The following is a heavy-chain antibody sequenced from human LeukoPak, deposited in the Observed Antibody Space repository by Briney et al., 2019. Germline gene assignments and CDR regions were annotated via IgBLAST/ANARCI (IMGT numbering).Heavy chain of an antibody. CDR3: ARTNYDYGYALDI. D-gene: IGHD3-16*01. J-gene: IGHJ3*02. V-gene: IGHV4-59*01. Sequence: SETLSLTCTVSGGSISSYYWSWIRQPPGKGLEWIGYIYYSGSTNYNPSLKSRVTISVDTSKNQFSLKLSSVTAADTAVYYCARTNYDYGYALDIWGQGTMVSVSS. CDR2: IYYSGST. CDR1: GGSISSYY.